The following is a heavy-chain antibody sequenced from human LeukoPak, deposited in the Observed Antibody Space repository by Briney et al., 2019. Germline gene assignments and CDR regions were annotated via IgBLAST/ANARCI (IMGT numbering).Heavy chain of an antibody. V-gene: IGHV3-9*01. CDR2: ISWNSGSI. Sequence: GGSLRLSCAASGFTFDDYAMHWVRQAPGKGLEWVSGISWNSGSIGYADSVKGRFTLSRDNAKNSLYLQMNSLRAEDTALYYCAKDIHCSGGSCYSGFDPWGQGTLVTVSS. D-gene: IGHD2-15*01. CDR1: GFTFDDYA. CDR3: AKDIHCSGGSCYSGFDP. J-gene: IGHJ5*02.